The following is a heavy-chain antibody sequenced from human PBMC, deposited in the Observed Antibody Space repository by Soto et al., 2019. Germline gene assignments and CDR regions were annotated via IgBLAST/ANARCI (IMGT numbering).Heavy chain of an antibody. Sequence: GSGPTLVNPTQTLTLTCTFSGFSLSTSGMCVSWIRQPPGKALEWLARIDWDDDKYYSTSLKTRLTISKDTSKNQVVLTMANMDPVDTATYYCARILVTTVTTYYFDYWGQGTLVTVSS. CDR2: IDWDDDK. V-gene: IGHV2-70*11. J-gene: IGHJ4*02. CDR1: GFSLSTSGMC. CDR3: ARILVTTVTTYYFDY. D-gene: IGHD4-17*01.